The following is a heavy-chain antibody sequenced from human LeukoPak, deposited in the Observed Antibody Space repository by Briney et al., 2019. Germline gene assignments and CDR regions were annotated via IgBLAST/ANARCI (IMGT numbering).Heavy chain of an antibody. D-gene: IGHD3-10*01. CDR2: ISAYNGNT. CDR3: ARSLKYYYGSGSYSPFDY. CDR1: GYTFTSYG. V-gene: IGHV1-18*01. Sequence: ASVKVSCKASGYTFTSYGISWVRQAPGQGLEWMGWISAYNGNTNYAQKLQGRVTMTTDTSTSTAYMELRSLRSDDTAVYYCARSLKYYYGSGSYSPFDYWGQGTLVTVSS. J-gene: IGHJ4*02.